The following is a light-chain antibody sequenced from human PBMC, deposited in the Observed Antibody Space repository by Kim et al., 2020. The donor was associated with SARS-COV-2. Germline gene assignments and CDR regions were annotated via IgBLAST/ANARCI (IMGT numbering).Light chain of an antibody. CDR3: VLYMGSGISG. Sequence: QTVVTQEPSFSVSPGGTVTLTCGLSSGSVSTSYYPSCYQQTPGQAPRTLIYSTNTRSSGVPDRFSGSILGNKAALTITGAQADDESDYYCVLYMGSGISGFGGGTQLAVL. CDR2: STN. J-gene: IGLJ2*01. V-gene: IGLV8-61*01. CDR1: SGSVSTSYY.